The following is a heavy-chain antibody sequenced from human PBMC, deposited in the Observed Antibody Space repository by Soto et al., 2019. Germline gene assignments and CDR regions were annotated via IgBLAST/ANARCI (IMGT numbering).Heavy chain of an antibody. J-gene: IGHJ4*02. Sequence: GGSLRLSCAASGFTFSSYAMSWVRQAPGKGLEWVSAISGSGGSTYYADSVKGRFTISRDNSKNTLYLQMNSLRAEDTAVYYCAKDFSITFGGVPPPLDYWGQGTLVTVSS. CDR1: GFTFSSYA. CDR3: AKDFSITFGGVPPPLDY. V-gene: IGHV3-23*01. D-gene: IGHD3-16*01. CDR2: ISGSGGST.